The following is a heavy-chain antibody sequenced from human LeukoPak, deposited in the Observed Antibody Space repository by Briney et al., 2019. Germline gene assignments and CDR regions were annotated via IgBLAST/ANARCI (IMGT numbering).Heavy chain of an antibody. J-gene: IGHJ4*02. D-gene: IGHD3-3*01. CDR3: ASNSYDFWSGYPH. CDR1: GGSISSSSYY. CDR2: INHSGST. V-gene: IGHV4-39*07. Sequence: PSETLSLTCTVSGGSISSSSYYWGWVRQAPGKGLEWIGEINHSGSTNYNPSLKSRVTISVDTSKNQFSLKLSSVTAADTAVYYCASNSYDFWSGYPHWGQGTLVTVSA.